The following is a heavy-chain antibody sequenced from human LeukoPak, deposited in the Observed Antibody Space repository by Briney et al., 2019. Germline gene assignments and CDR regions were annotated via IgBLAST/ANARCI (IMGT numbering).Heavy chain of an antibody. J-gene: IGHJ4*02. Sequence: ASVKVSCKASGYTFTGYYMHWVRQAPGQGLEWMGWINPNSGGTNYAQKFQGRVTMTRDTSISTAYMELSRLRSDDTAVYYCGRDRGSIAAAGSINYWGQGTLVTVSS. CDR2: INPNSGGT. CDR3: GRDRGSIAAAGSINY. D-gene: IGHD6-13*01. V-gene: IGHV1-2*02. CDR1: GYTFTGYY.